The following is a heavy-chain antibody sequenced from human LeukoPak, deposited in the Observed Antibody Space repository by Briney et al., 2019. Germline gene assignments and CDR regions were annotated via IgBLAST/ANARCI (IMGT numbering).Heavy chain of an antibody. CDR1: GGSISSYY. CDR2: IYHSGST. CDR3: ARPYGSGRRYYYYMDV. J-gene: IGHJ6*03. D-gene: IGHD3-10*01. Sequence: SETLSLTCTVSGGSISSYYWSWIRQPPGKGLEWIGYIYHSGSTNYKPSLKSRVTISVDTSKNQFSLKLSSVTAADTAVYYCARPYGSGRRYYYYMDVWGKGTTVTISS. V-gene: IGHV4-59*12.